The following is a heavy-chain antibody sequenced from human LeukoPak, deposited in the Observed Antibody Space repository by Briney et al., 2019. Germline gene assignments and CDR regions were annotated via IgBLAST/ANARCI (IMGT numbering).Heavy chain of an antibody. D-gene: IGHD3-22*01. V-gene: IGHV3-23*01. CDR3: AKDRNHFYYDSSGGAFHI. Sequence: GGSLRLSCAPSGFTFSNYAMSWVRQAPAKGLEWVSAISGSGGSTYYADSVKGRFTISRDNSKHTLYLQMNSLRAEDSAVYYCAKDRNHFYYDSSGGAFHIWGQGTMVTVSS. CDR1: GFTFSNYA. CDR2: ISGSGGST. J-gene: IGHJ3*02.